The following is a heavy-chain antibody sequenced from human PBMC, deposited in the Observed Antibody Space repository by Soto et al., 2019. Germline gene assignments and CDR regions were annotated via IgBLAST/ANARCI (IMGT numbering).Heavy chain of an antibody. CDR2: INSDGSRT. V-gene: IGHV3-74*01. J-gene: IGHJ6*02. D-gene: IGHD1-26*01. CDR3: VRDLTSCTSARCYSYYYGMDV. Sequence: GGSLRLSCAASGFTVSSYWTHWVRQVPGRGLVWVSRINSDGSRTSYADSVKGRFTISRDNAKNTVDLQMNSLRAEDTAVYYCVRDLTSCTSARCYSYYYGMDVWGQGTTVTVSS. CDR1: GFTVSSYW.